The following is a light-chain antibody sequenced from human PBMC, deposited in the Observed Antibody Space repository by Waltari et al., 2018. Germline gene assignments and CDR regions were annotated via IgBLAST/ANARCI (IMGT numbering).Light chain of an antibody. CDR1: QSLLHSNGYNY. V-gene: IGKV2-28*01. CDR2: LGS. CDR3: MQTIQTPPWT. J-gene: IGKJ1*01. Sequence: IVMTQSPLSLPVTPGEPASISCRSSQSLLHSNGYNYLDWYLQKPRQSPQLLIYLGSNRASRVRYRFSGSGAGTDYTLKTRTVECKHIGVYLCMQTIQTPPWTFGQGTKVEIK.